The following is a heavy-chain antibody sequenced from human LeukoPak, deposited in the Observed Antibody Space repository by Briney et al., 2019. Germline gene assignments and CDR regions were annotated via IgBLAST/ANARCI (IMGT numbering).Heavy chain of an antibody. CDR2: MWYDGGIK. D-gene: IGHD2-8*02. J-gene: IGHJ6*02. V-gene: IGHV3-33*01. CDR3: ARIGCTGGNCRPYSYYPMDV. Sequence: GGSLTLFCVPCVHCFGFNTYGMPWVRRTPGKGLELVAVMWYDGGIKYYGDAVKGRFKISRENSKNTLYLQMDSLRGEDTAVYYCARIGCTGGNCRPYSYYPMDVWGQGTTVTVSS. CDR1: VHCFGFNTYG.